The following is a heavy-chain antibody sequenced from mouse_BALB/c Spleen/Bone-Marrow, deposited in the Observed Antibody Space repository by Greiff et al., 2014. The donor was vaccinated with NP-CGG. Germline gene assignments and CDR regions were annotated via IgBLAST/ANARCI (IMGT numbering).Heavy chain of an antibody. CDR3: TRREAYYRYDGDFDY. D-gene: IGHD2-14*01. Sequence: QVQLQQSGAELVRPGASVTLSCKASGYTFTDYEMHWVKQTPVHGLEWIGAIDPETTGTACNQKFKGKATLIADKSSSTAYMELRSLTSEDSAAYYCTRREAYYRYDGDFDYWGQGTTLTVSS. V-gene: IGHV1-15*01. CDR1: GYTFTDYE. CDR2: IDPETTGT. J-gene: IGHJ2*01.